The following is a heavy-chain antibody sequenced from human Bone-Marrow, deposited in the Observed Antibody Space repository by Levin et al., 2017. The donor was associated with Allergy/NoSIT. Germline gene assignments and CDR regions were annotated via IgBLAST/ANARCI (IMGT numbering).Heavy chain of an antibody. D-gene: IGHD1-20*01. V-gene: IGHV4-59*01. CDR3: ARVRYNWNHVD. J-gene: IGHJ4*02. CDR1: GGSISSYY. Sequence: PSQTLSLTCTVSGGSISSYYWSWIRQPPGKGLEWIGYIYYSGSTNYNPSLKSRVTISVDTSKNQFSLKLSSVTAADTAVYYCARVRYNWNHVDWGQGTLVTVSS. CDR2: IYYSGST.